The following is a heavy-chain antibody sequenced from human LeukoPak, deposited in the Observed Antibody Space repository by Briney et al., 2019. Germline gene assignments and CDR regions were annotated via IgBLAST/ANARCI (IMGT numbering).Heavy chain of an antibody. D-gene: IGHD6-13*01. CDR3: ARVLSTRRRIAAVYYYYYGMDV. J-gene: IGHJ6*02. Sequence: SETLSLTCAVYGGSFSGYYWSWIRQPTGKGLECIGEINHSGSTNYNPSLKSRVTISVDTSKNQFSLKLSSVTAADTAVYYCARVLSTRRRIAAVYYYYYGMDVWGQGTTVTVSS. V-gene: IGHV4-34*01. CDR1: GGSFSGYY. CDR2: INHSGST.